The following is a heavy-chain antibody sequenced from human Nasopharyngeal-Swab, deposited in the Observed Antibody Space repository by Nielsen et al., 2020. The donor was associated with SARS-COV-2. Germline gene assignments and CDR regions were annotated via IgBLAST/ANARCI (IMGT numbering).Heavy chain of an antibody. J-gene: IGHJ3*02. D-gene: IGHD4-23*01. CDR3: ARDPPTVVTPDDAFDI. CDR2: IYSGGST. Sequence: GESLKISCVASGFTFSPYWMSWVRQAPGKGLEWVSVIYSGGSTYYADSVKGRFTISRDNSKNTLYLQMNSLRAEDTAVYYCARDPPTVVTPDDAFDIWGQGTMVTVSS. V-gene: IGHV3-66*01. CDR1: GFTFSPYW.